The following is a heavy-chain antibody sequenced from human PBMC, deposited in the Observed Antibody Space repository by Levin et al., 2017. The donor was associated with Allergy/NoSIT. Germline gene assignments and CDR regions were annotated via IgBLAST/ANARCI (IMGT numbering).Heavy chain of an antibody. CDR1: GGSISSSSCY. J-gene: IGHJ4*02. CDR3: ARDVGHWDIDF. D-gene: IGHD1/OR15-1a*01. Sequence: KAGGSLRLSCTVSGGSISSSSCYWGWVRQPPGKGLEWIGSICSSGTTQYNPFLMSRVTISVDTSKNQFSLTLTSVAAADTAVYYCARDVGHWDIDFWGQGTLVTVSS. V-gene: IGHV4-39*07. CDR2: ICSSGTT.